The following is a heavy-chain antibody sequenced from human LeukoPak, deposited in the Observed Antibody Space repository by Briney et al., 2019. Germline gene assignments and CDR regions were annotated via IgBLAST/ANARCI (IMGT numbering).Heavy chain of an antibody. CDR3: ARRPSMVRGVIIQDY. CDR2: ISSSSSTI. J-gene: IGHJ4*02. D-gene: IGHD3-10*01. CDR1: GFTFSSYS. Sequence: GGSLRLSCAASGFTFSSYSMNWVRQAPGKGLEWVSYISSSSSTIYYADSVKGRFTISRDNAKNSLYLQMNSLRAEDTAVYYCARRPSMVRGVIIQDYWGQGTLVTVSS. V-gene: IGHV3-48*01.